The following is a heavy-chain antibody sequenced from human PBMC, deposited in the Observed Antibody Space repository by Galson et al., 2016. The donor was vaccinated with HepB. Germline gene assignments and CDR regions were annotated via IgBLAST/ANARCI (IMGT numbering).Heavy chain of an antibody. D-gene: IGHD3-16*01. CDR2: ISVYTGRT. J-gene: IGHJ6*02. Sequence: SVKVSCKASGYNFRSYGLTWVRQAPGQGLEWMGWISVYTGRTTYAQKLQGRVTVTTDTSTSTAFMELPSLTSDDTAVYFCAREWGGYYALDVWGQGTTVTVSS. CDR1: GYNFRSYG. CDR3: AREWGGYYALDV. V-gene: IGHV1-18*04.